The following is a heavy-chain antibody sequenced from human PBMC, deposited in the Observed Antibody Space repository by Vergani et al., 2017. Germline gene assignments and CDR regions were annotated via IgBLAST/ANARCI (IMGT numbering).Heavy chain of an antibody. V-gene: IGHV3-33*06. D-gene: IGHD2-2*01. CDR2: IWYDGSNK. CDR1: GFTFSSYG. J-gene: IGHJ6*03. CDR3: AKDRGDCSSTSCYYYYYMDV. Sequence: QVQLVESGGGVVQPGRSLRLSCAASGFTFSSYGMHWVRQAPGKGLEWVAVIWYDGSNKYYADSVKGRFTISRDNSKNTLYLQMNSLRAEDTAVYYCAKDRGDCSSTSCYYYYYMDVWGKGTTVTVSS.